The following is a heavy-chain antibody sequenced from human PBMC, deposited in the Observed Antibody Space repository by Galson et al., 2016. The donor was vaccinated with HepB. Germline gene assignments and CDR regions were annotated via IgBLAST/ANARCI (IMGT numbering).Heavy chain of an antibody. CDR2: IIPSFGTP. V-gene: IGHV1-69*13. D-gene: IGHD3-10*01. CDR1: GGMFRNYP. J-gene: IGHJ2*01. CDR3: ARGRGSYWYFDI. Sequence: SVKVSCKASGGMFRNYPISWARQAPGQGLEWMGGIIPSFGTPTYAQKFQGRITITAAESTDTAYMELSSLRSEDTAVYYCARGRGSYWYFDIWGRGTLVTVSS.